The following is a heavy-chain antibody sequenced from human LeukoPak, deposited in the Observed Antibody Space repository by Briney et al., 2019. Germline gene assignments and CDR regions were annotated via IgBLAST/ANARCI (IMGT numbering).Heavy chain of an antibody. Sequence: GRSLRLSCAASGFTFDDYGMHWVRQAPGKGLEWVSGISWNSGTVVYADSVRGRFTISRDNAKNSVYLQMNSLKAGDTALYYCAKGGYSSGWYGDHWGQGTLVTVSS. CDR3: AKGGYSSGWYGDH. D-gene: IGHD6-19*01. J-gene: IGHJ4*02. V-gene: IGHV3-9*01. CDR2: ISWNSGTV. CDR1: GFTFDDYG.